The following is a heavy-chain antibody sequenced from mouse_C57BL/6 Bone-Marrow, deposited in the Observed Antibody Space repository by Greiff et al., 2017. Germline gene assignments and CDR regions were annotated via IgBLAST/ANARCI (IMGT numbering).Heavy chain of an antibody. Sequence: EVKLQESGPELVKPGASVKIPCKASGYTFTDYNMDWVKQSHGKSLEWIGDITPNNGGTIYHQKFKGKDTLTVDKSSSTAYMERRSLTSEDTAVYYCARSTGSLAYGGQGTLVTVSA. V-gene: IGHV1-18*01. CDR2: ITPNNGGT. D-gene: IGHD4-1*02. CDR3: ARSTGSLAY. CDR1: GYTFTDYN. J-gene: IGHJ3*01.